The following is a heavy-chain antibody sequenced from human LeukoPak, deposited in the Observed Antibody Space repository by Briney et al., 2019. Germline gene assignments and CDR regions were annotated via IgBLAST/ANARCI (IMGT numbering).Heavy chain of an antibody. D-gene: IGHD2-2*01. J-gene: IGHJ4*02. Sequence: SVKVSCKASGGTFSSYAISWVRQAPGQGLEWMGGIIPIFGTANYAQKFQGRVTITTDGSTSTAYMELSSLRSEDTAVYYCARVVVPAATDSNSYYFDYWGQGTLVTVSS. CDR1: GGTFSSYA. V-gene: IGHV1-69*05. CDR3: ARVVVPAATDSNSYYFDY. CDR2: IIPIFGTA.